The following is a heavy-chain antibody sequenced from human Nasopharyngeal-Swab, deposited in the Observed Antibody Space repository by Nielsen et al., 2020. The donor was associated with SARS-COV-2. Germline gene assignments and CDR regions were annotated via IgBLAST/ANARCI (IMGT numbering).Heavy chain of an antibody. Sequence: WIRQPPGKGLEWVAVISYDGSNKYYADSVKGRFTISRDNSKNTLYLQMNSLRAEDTAVYYCAREMIVVVSTWDAFDIWSQGTMVTVSS. CDR3: AREMIVVVSTWDAFDI. D-gene: IGHD3-22*01. J-gene: IGHJ3*02. V-gene: IGHV3-30-3*01. CDR2: ISYDGSNK.